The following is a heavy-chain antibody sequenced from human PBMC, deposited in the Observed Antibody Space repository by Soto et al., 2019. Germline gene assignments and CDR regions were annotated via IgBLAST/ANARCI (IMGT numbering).Heavy chain of an antibody. D-gene: IGHD1-26*01. CDR3: ARDVGSGSPDY. V-gene: IGHV1-46*01. CDR1: GYTFTRYC. J-gene: IGHJ4*02. Sequence: ASVKVSCKASGYTFTRYCMHWVRQAPGQGLEWMGIINPSGGSASYAQKFQGWVTMTRDTSISTAYMELSRLRSDDTAVYYCARDVGSGSPDYWGQGTLVSVSS. CDR2: INPSGGSA.